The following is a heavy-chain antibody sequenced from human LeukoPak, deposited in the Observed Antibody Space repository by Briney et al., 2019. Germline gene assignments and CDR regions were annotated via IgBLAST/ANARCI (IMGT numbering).Heavy chain of an antibody. CDR3: ARYLNWGLDY. Sequence: PSETLSLTCAVYGGSFSGYYWSWIRQPPGEGLEWIGFIYYSGRTNYNPSLKSRVTISVDTSNNQFSLKVSSVTAADTAVYYCARYLNWGLDYWGQGSLVTVSS. V-gene: IGHV4-59*01. CDR1: GGSFSGYY. CDR2: IYYSGRT. J-gene: IGHJ4*02. D-gene: IGHD3-16*01.